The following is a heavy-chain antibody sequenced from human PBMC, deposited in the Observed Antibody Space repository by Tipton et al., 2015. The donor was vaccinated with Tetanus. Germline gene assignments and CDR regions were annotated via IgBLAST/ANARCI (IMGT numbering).Heavy chain of an antibody. J-gene: IGHJ5*02. CDR2: IYYTGNT. D-gene: IGHD2-8*01. CDR3: ARRLIQNWFDP. V-gene: IGHV4-31*03. Sequence: TLSLTCTVSGGSIRSGGYYWTWIRQRPERGLEWTGYIYYTGNTYYNPSLKSRVTISVDTSENQFSLRLTSLTAADTAVYYCARRLIQNWFDPWGQGTLVAVSS. CDR1: GGSIRSGGYY.